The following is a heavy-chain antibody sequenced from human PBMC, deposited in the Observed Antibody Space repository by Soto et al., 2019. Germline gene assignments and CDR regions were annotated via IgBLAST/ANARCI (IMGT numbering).Heavy chain of an antibody. J-gene: IGHJ5*02. D-gene: IGHD3-3*01. CDR1: GYTFTSYD. CDR2: MNPNSGNT. Sequence: QVQLVQSGAEVKKPGASVKVSCKASGYTFTSYDINWVRQATGQGLEWMGWMNPNSGNTGYAQKFKGRVTMTRNTSISTVYMELSSLRSEDTAVYYCARGLKDFWGDNWFDPWGQGTLVTVSS. V-gene: IGHV1-8*01. CDR3: ARGLKDFWGDNWFDP.